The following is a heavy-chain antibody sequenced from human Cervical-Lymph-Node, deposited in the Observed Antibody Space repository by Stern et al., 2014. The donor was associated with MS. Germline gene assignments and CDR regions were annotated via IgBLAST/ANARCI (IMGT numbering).Heavy chain of an antibody. CDR2: ISNNSTHT. V-gene: IGHV3-21*01. J-gene: IGHJ4*02. D-gene: IGHD4-17*01. CDR3: ARARVGDYARSPHLDS. Sequence: EVQLVESGGGLVKPGESLRLSCDASGFTFSHYSINWVRQAPGTGLEWISSISNNSTHTYYADSGEGRFTISRDSAKDSVSLHMVSLRAEDTAVYYCARARVGDYARSPHLDSWGQGTLVTVSS. CDR1: GFTFSHYS.